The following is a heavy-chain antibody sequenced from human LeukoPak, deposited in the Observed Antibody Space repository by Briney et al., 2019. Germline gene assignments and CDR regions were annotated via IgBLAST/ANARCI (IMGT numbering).Heavy chain of an antibody. CDR1: GYSFTVFH. CDR2: INPTSGAT. Sequence: ASVKVSCKVSGYSFTVFHVHWVRQAPGQGLEWVGIINPTSGATTYAQKFQGRVTMTRDMSTSTVYMELSGLGSEDTAVYYCAREVSWTTVTTRHYFYYYMDVWGKGTTVTVSS. CDR3: AREVSWTTVTTRHYFYYYMDV. J-gene: IGHJ6*03. D-gene: IGHD4-11*01. V-gene: IGHV1-46*01.